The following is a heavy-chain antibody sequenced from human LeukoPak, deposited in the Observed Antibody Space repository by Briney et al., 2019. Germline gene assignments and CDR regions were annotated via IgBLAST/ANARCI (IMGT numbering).Heavy chain of an antibody. CDR2: ISAYNGNT. V-gene: IGHV1-18*01. J-gene: IGHJ4*02. D-gene: IGHD1-26*01. CDR3: ASGVLLGGFDY. CDR1: GYTFTSYG. Sequence: ASVKVSCKASGYTFTSYGISWVRQAPGQGLEWMGWISAYNGNTNYAQKLQGRVTMTTDTSTSTGYMELRSLRSDDTAVYYCASGVLLGGFDYWGQGTLVTVSS.